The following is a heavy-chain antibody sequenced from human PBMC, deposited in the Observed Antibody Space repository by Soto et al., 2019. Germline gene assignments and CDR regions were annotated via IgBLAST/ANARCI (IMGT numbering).Heavy chain of an antibody. Sequence: QVQLVQSGTEVKKPGASVKVSCKTSGYTFSSYYIHWVRQAPGQGLEWMGIINPNSGNTSYAQKFQGRVTMTRDTSTSTVYMELRSLRAEDTAVYYCARDLASETGTTYWGQGTLVTVAS. CDR1: GYTFSSYY. V-gene: IGHV1-46*01. J-gene: IGHJ4*02. CDR3: ARDLASETGTTY. CDR2: INPNSGNT. D-gene: IGHD1-7*01.